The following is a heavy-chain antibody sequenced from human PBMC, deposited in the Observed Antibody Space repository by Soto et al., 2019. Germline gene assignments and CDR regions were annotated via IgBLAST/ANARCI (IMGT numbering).Heavy chain of an antibody. CDR3: VRGGGGGLFDP. CDR1: VFTFGDSY. Sequence: PVGSLRLSCACSVFTFGDSYMSCIRHAPGKGLEWLSYISPGSRYPAYADSVKGRFTISRDNAKRSLYLQMMSLTAEDTAIYYCVRGGGGGLFDPWGQGTMVTVSS. D-gene: IGHD2-15*01. CDR2: ISPGSRYP. V-gene: IGHV3-11*06. J-gene: IGHJ5*02.